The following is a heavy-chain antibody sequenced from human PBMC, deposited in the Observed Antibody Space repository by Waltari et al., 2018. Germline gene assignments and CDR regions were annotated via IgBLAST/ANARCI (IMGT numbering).Heavy chain of an antibody. CDR1: GVSISPSRYY. CDR3: ATLPIPLELWYFDL. Sequence: QLQLQESGPGLVNPSETLSLTCTVSGVSISPSRYYWGWIRQPPGKGLDWIGSLHYGGSSYFNPSLKCRVTISVDTSKNQFSLKLTSVTAADTAVYYCATLPIPLELWYFDLWGRGTLVTVSS. J-gene: IGHJ2*01. CDR2: LHYGGSS. V-gene: IGHV4-39*01. D-gene: IGHD1-7*01.